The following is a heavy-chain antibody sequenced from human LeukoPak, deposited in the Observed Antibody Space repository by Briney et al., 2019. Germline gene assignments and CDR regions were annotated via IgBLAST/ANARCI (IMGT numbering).Heavy chain of an antibody. CDR3: TTDSPYSSSWFDYYYYYGMDV. V-gene: IGHV3-15*01. D-gene: IGHD6-13*01. J-gene: IGHJ6*04. CDR1: GFTFSNAW. Sequence: GGSLRLSCAASGFTFSNAWMRWVRQAPGKGLEWVGGIKSKTDGGTTDYAAPVKGRFTISRDDSKNTLYLQMNSLKTEDTAVYYCTTDSPYSSSWFDYYYYYGMDVWGKGTTVTVSS. CDR2: IKSKTDGGTT.